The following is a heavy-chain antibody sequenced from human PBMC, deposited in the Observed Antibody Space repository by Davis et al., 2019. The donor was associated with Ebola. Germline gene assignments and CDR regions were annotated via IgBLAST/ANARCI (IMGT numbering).Heavy chain of an antibody. CDR1: GFTFSSYS. Sequence: PGGSLRLSCPASGFTFSSYSMNWVRQAPGKGLEWVSYISSSSSTIYYAGSVKGRFTISRDNAKNSLYLQMNSLRDEDTAVYYCARDGYSSGWYHWDFDYWGQGTLVTVSS. V-gene: IGHV3-48*02. CDR2: ISSSSSTI. CDR3: ARDGYSSGWYHWDFDY. J-gene: IGHJ4*02. D-gene: IGHD6-19*01.